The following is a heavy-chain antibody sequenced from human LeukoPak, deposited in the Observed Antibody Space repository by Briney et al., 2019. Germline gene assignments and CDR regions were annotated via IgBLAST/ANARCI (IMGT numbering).Heavy chain of an antibody. V-gene: IGHV3-66*02. CDR2: IYSGGSK. J-gene: IGHJ4*02. CDR1: GFTVSSNY. CDR3: ARGGYSRSSIDY. Sequence: GGSLRLSCAASGFTVSSNYMSWVRQAPGKGLEWVSLIYSGGSKYYADSVKGRFTISRDNSKNTLYLQMNSLRAEDTAVYYCARGGYSRSSIDYWGQGTLVSVPS. D-gene: IGHD6-13*01.